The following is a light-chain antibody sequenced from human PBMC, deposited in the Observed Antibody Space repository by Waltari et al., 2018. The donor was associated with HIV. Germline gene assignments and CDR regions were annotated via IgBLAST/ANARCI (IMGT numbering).Light chain of an antibody. CDR3: QQYGTSCT. J-gene: IGKJ5*01. V-gene: IGKV3-20*01. CDR2: GAS. CDR1: QSVSSSY. Sequence: EIVLTQSPATLSLSPGERATLPCRASQSVSSSYLAWYQQKPGQAPRLLIYGASSKATGTPDRFGGSGSGTDFTLTISRLEPEDVAVYYCQQYGTSCTFGQGTRLEIK.